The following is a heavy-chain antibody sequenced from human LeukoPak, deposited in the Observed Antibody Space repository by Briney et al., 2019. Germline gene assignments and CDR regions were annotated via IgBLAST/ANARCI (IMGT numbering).Heavy chain of an antibody. V-gene: IGHV1-2*02. J-gene: IGHJ6*03. CDR1: GYTFTDYY. Sequence: ASVKVSCKASGYTFTDYYMHWVRQAPGKGLEWVGWINPNSGGTNYAQKFQGRVTMTRDTSISTAYMELSRLRSDDTAVYYCARYYYDSSGYLSIYYYYYMDVWGKGTTVTVSS. D-gene: IGHD3-22*01. CDR2: INPNSGGT. CDR3: ARYYYDSSGYLSIYYYYYMDV.